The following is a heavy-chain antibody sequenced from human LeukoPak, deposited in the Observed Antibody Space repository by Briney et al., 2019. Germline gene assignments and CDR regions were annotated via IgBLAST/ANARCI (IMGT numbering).Heavy chain of an antibody. Sequence: GGSLRLSCAASGFSFSVHAMSWVRQAPGKGLEWVSAISGSGGSTYYADSVKGRFTISRDNSKNTLYLQMNSLRAEDTAVYYCAKNRRTTVVTPDDYWGQGTLVTVSS. J-gene: IGHJ4*02. CDR3: AKNRRTTVVTPDDY. CDR2: ISGSGGST. CDR1: GFSFSVHA. D-gene: IGHD4-23*01. V-gene: IGHV3-23*01.